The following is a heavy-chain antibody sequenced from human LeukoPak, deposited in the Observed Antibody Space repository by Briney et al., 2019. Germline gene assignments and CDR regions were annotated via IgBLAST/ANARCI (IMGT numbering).Heavy chain of an antibody. D-gene: IGHD6-19*01. V-gene: IGHV1-18*01. CDR3: AGGPIAVADPGAFDI. J-gene: IGHJ3*02. CDR1: GYTFTSYV. CDR2: ISAYNGNT. Sequence: ASVRVSCKASGYTFTSYVISWVRQAPGQGLGWVGRISAYNGNTNYAQTLQGRVTMTTDTSTSTAYMEPRSLRSDDTAVYYCAGGPIAVADPGAFDIWGQGTMVTVSS.